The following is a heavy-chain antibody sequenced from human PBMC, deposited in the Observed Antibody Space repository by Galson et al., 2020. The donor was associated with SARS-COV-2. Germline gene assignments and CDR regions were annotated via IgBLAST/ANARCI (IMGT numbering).Heavy chain of an antibody. V-gene: IGHV3-30*01. J-gene: IGHJ3*02. D-gene: IGHD4-4*01. Sequence: GGSLRLSCAASGFTFSTYAMHWVRQAPGKGLEWVAVISYDGSNKYYADSVKGRFTISRDNSKNTLYLQMNSLRAEDTAVYYCARARGGNYGDGFDIWGQGTMVTVSS. CDR2: ISYDGSNK. CDR1: GFTFSTYA. CDR3: ARARGGNYGDGFDI.